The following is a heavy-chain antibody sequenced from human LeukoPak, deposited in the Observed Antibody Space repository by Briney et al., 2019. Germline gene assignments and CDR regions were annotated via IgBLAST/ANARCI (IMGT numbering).Heavy chain of an antibody. J-gene: IGHJ4*02. CDR3: ANTPIAIGSSTPFDY. V-gene: IGHV3-23*01. CDR1: GFTFSSYA. Sequence: GGSLRLSCAASGFTFSSYAMSWVRQAPGKGLEWVSAISGSGGSTYYADSVKGRFTISRDNSKNTLYLQMNSLRAENTAVYYCANTPIAIGSSTPFDYWGQGTLVTVSS. D-gene: IGHD3-10*01. CDR2: ISGSGGST.